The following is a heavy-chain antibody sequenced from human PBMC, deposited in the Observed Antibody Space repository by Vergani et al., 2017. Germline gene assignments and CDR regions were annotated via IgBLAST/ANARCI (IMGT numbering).Heavy chain of an antibody. J-gene: IGHJ6*02. CDR1: GGTFSSYA. V-gene: IGHV1-69*04. CDR2: IIPILGIA. D-gene: IGHD3-9*01. Sequence: QVQLVQSGAEVKKPGSSVKVSCKASGGTFSSYAISWVRKAPGQGLDWMGRIIPILGIANSAQKLQGIVTMNEDTSTDTAYIELSSLRSEDTAVYYCATVSSWLLVGDYYYGMDVWGQGTTVTVSS. CDR3: ATVSSWLLVGDYYYGMDV.